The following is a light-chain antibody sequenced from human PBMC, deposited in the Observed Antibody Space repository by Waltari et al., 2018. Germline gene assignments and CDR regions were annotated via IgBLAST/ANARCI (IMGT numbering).Light chain of an antibody. V-gene: IGKV3-11*01. J-gene: IGKJ4*01. CDR2: DTS. Sequence: EIVLNQSQATLSLFAGERATPACRPSESVGRYLGWYQQKPGQAPRFLIYDTSIRATGVPARFIGSGYGTDFTLTISSLEPEDFALYFCQQRSLWPLTFGGGTKVEI. CDR1: ESVGRY. CDR3: QQRSLWPLT.